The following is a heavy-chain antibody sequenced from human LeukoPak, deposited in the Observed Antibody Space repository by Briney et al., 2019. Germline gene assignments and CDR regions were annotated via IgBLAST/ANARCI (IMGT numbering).Heavy chain of an antibody. CDR1: GFTFSSYW. CDR2: IKQDGSEK. V-gene: IGHV3-7*01. J-gene: IGHJ6*02. Sequence: PGGSLRLSCAASGFTFSSYWMSWVRQAPGKGLEWVANIKQDGSEKYYVDSVKGRFTISRDNAKNSLYLQMNSLRAEDTAVYYCARGLRWIQLWLRALEYYYDSSGYPYGMDVWGQGTTVTVSS. CDR3: ARGLRWIQLWLRALEYYYDSSGYPYGMDV. D-gene: IGHD3-22*01.